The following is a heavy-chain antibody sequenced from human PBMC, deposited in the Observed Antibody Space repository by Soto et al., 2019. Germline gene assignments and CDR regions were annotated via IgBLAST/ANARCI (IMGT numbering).Heavy chain of an antibody. CDR2: IWYDGSNK. CDR3: ARDVSIFGVVRDLYDYYGMDV. CDR1: GFTFSSYG. Sequence: QVQLVESGGGVVQPGRSLRLSCAASGFTFSSYGMPWVRQTPGKGLEWVAVIWYDGSNKYYADSVKGRFTISRDNSKNTLYLQMNSLRAEDTAVYYCARDVSIFGVVRDLYDYYGMDVWGQGTTVTVSS. V-gene: IGHV3-33*01. J-gene: IGHJ6*02. D-gene: IGHD3-3*01.